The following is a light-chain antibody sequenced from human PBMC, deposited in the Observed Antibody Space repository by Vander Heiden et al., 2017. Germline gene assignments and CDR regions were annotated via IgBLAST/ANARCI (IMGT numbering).Light chain of an antibody. CDR3: MQGTHWPPTWT. Sequence: VVMTQSPLSLPVTLGPPASISCRSSQRLGYSDGNTYLTWFQQTPGRSPRRLIYKVSNRDSGVPDRFSGSGSGTVFTLKISRVEAEDVGVYYCMQGTHWPPTWTFGQGTKVEIK. CDR2: KVS. J-gene: IGKJ1*01. V-gene: IGKV2-30*01. CDR1: QRLGYSDGNTY.